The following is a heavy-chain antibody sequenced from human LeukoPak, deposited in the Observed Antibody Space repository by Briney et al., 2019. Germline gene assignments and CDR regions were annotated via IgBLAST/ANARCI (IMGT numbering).Heavy chain of an antibody. D-gene: IGHD3-22*01. CDR3: ARDDRFTMIVVPKGEAFDI. Sequence: GASVRVSCKASGYTFTGYYMHWVRQAPGQGLEWMGWINPNSGGTNYAQKFQGRVTMTRDTSISTAYMELSRLRSDDTAVYYCARDDRFTMIVVPKGEAFDIWGQGTMVTVSS. J-gene: IGHJ3*02. V-gene: IGHV1-2*02. CDR2: INPNSGGT. CDR1: GYTFTGYY.